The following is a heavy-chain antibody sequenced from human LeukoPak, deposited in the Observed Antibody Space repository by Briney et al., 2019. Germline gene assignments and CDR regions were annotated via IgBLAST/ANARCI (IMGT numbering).Heavy chain of an antibody. D-gene: IGHD1-26*01. V-gene: IGHV1-2*02. Sequence: ASVKVSCKASGGTFSSYAISWVRQAPGQGLEWMGWINPNSGGTNYAQKFQGRVTMTRDTSISTAYMELSRLRSDDTAVYYCARDSGSYFPAFDYWGQGTLVTVSS. CDR1: GGTFSSYA. CDR3: ARDSGSYFPAFDY. J-gene: IGHJ4*02. CDR2: INPNSGGT.